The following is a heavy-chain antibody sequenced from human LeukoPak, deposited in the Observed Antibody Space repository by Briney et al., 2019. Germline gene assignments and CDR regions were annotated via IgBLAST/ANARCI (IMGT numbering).Heavy chain of an antibody. Sequence: SETPSLTCTVSGGSIRSYYWSWIRQPPGKGLEWVGYIFYSGTTDSNPSLESRVTISVDTSKNQFSLKLSSVTAADTAVYYCARTYCSGGSCHFDYWGQGTLVTVSS. CDR1: GGSIRSYY. D-gene: IGHD2-15*01. CDR3: ARTYCSGGSCHFDY. CDR2: IFYSGTT. J-gene: IGHJ4*02. V-gene: IGHV4-59*08.